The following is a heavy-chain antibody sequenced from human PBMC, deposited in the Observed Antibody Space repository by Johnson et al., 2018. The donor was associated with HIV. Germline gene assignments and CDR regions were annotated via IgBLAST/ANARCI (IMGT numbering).Heavy chain of an antibody. CDR3: ARASSGWSIGGALDL. CDR2: IKEDGSDK. D-gene: IGHD6-19*01. Sequence: VQLVESGGDLVQPGGSLRLSCEASEFTFNNFWMSWVRQAAGKGLEWVAIIKEDGSDKYYVDSVRGRFTISRDNAKGSLYLQMNSLRGEETAVYYCARASSGWSIGGALDLWGQGTTVTVSS. J-gene: IGHJ3*01. V-gene: IGHV3-7*05. CDR1: EFTFNNFW.